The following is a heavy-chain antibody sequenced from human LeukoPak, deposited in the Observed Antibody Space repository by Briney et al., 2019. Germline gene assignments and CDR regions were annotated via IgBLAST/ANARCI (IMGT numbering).Heavy chain of an antibody. J-gene: IGHJ4*02. D-gene: IGHD6-13*01. CDR2: INGDGRST. V-gene: IGHV3-74*01. CDR1: GFTFSSYW. CDR3: ARELPAAGTWGIDY. Sequence: SGGSLRLSCAASGFTFSSYWMHWVRQGPGKGLVWVSRINGDGRSTTYADSVKGRFTISRDNAKNTLYLQMNSLRAEDTAVYYCARELPAAGTWGIDYWGQGTLVTVSS.